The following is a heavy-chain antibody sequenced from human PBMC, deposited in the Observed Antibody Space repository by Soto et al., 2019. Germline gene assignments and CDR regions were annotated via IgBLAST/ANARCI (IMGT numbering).Heavy chain of an antibody. CDR2: VFRSGET. V-gene: IGHV4-4*02. CDR3: ARSTMIGPARRLDS. Sequence: QVQLQESGPGLVKPSGTLSLICSVSGFSVSSNDWWTWVRQPPGKGLEWIGEVFRSGETNSNPSLKSRANMSVDMSKNHFSLTLNSVTAADTGIYYCARSTMIGPARRLDSWGPGTLVTVSA. D-gene: IGHD3-10*02. J-gene: IGHJ5*01. CDR1: GFSVSSNDW.